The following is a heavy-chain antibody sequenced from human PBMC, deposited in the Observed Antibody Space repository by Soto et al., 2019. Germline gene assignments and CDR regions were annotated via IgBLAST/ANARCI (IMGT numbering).Heavy chain of an antibody. Sequence: QVQLQESGPGLVKPSGTLSLTCAVSGDSFSSSNWWHWVRQPPGKGLEWIAEIDHSGSTNYNPSLKSRVTISVDKSKNQFALKLSSVTAADTAMYSWARDQGYGFDYWGQGTLVTVSS. CDR2: IDHSGST. CDR3: ARDQGYGFDY. V-gene: IGHV4-4*02. D-gene: IGHD5-12*01. CDR1: GDSFSSSNW. J-gene: IGHJ4*02.